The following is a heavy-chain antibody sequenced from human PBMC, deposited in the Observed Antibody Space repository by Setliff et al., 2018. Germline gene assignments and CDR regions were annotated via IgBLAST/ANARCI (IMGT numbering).Heavy chain of an antibody. CDR1: GGSISTKNYY. CDR2: IYYSGGT. D-gene: IGHD2-15*01. J-gene: IGHJ4*02. CDR3: AGGGGYCFGGNCYFGY. Sequence: KTSETLSLTCTVSGGSISTKNYYWGWTRQPPGKGLEWIGNIYYSGGTYYSPSLKSRVTISVDTSENQFSLKLNSVTAADTAVYYCAGGGGYCFGGNCYFGYWGQGTLVTVSS. V-gene: IGHV4-39*01.